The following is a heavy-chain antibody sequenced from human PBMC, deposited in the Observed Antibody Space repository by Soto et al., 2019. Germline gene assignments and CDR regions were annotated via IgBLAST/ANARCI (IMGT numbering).Heavy chain of an antibody. J-gene: IGHJ6*03. Sequence: SETLSLTCAVYGGSFSGYYWSWIRQPPGKGLEWIGEINHSGSTNYNPSLKSRVTISVDTSKNQFSLKLSSVTAADTAVYYCARDYYGSGSYSTHYYYYMDVWGKGTTVTVSS. CDR3: ARDYYGSGSYSTHYYYYMDV. D-gene: IGHD3-10*01. V-gene: IGHV4-34*01. CDR2: INHSGST. CDR1: GGSFSGYY.